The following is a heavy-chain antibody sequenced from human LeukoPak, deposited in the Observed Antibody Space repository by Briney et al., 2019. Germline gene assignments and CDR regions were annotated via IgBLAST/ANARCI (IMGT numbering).Heavy chain of an antibody. CDR1: GFPFSSYG. V-gene: IGHV3-30*02. J-gene: IGHJ4*02. D-gene: IGHD5-24*01. CDR2: IRYDGSNK. Sequence: GGSLRLSCAASGFPFSSYGMYWVRQAPGKGLEWVAFIRYDGSNKYSPDSVKGRFTISRDNSKNTLYLQMNSLRAEDTAVYYCAKDYLVMATITAYFDYWGQGTLVTVSS. CDR3: AKDYLVMATITAYFDY.